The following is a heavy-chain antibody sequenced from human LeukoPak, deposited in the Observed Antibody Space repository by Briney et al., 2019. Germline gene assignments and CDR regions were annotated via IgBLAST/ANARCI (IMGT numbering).Heavy chain of an antibody. Sequence: ASVKVSCKASGYTFTGYYMHWVRQAPGQGLEWMGWINPNSGGTNYAQKFQGWVTMTRDTSISTAYMELSRLRSDNTAIYYCAREEVGASRKYYFDYWGQGTLVTVSS. J-gene: IGHJ4*02. CDR2: INPNSGGT. V-gene: IGHV1-2*04. CDR3: AREEVGASRKYYFDY. D-gene: IGHD1-26*01. CDR1: GYTFTGYY.